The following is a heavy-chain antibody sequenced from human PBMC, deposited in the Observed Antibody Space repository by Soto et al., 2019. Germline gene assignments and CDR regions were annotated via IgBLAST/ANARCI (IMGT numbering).Heavy chain of an antibody. Sequence: SETLSLTCTVSGGSISSYYWSWIRQPPGKGLEWIGYIYYSGSTNYNPSLKSRVTISVDTSKNQFSLKLSSVTAADTAVYYCAREQQLVAPVRVSWFDPWGQGTLVTVSS. CDR1: GGSISSYY. CDR2: IYYSGST. CDR3: AREQQLVAPVRVSWFDP. J-gene: IGHJ5*02. D-gene: IGHD6-6*01. V-gene: IGHV4-59*01.